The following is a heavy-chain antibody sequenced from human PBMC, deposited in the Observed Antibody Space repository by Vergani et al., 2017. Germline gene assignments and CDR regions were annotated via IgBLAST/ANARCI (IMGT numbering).Heavy chain of an antibody. Sequence: QLQLQESGPGLVKPSATLSLTCSVSGASIRSSNYYWGWIRQPPGKGLEWIASIYYSGSTYYNPSLKSRVTISVDTSKNQFSLKLSSVTAADTAVYYCARDGSYYYGSGSYRGFDYWGQGTLVTVSS. CDR1: GASIRSSNYY. CDR2: IYYSGST. J-gene: IGHJ4*02. V-gene: IGHV4-39*07. CDR3: ARDGSYYYGSGSYRGFDY. D-gene: IGHD3-10*01.